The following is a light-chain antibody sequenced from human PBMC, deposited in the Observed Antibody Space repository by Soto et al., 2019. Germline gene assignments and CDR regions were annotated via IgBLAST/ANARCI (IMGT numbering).Light chain of an antibody. CDR2: GTF. CDR1: QSVGSRF. J-gene: IGKJ5*01. CDR3: QQYASSALIT. Sequence: EIALTQSPGTLSLSPGERATLSCRASQSVGSRFLAWYQQKPGQAPRLLISGTFSRATGIPDRFSGSGSGTDFTLTISRLEPEDFAVYYCQQYASSALITFGQGTRLEIK. V-gene: IGKV3-20*01.